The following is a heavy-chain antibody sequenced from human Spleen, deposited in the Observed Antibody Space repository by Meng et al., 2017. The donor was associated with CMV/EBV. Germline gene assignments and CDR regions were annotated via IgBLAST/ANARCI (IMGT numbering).Heavy chain of an antibody. Sequence: SLKISCGVSGFTFEDYAMHWVRQAPGKGLEWVSGIGWNSVSIGYVDSAKGRFTISRDNAKNSLYLQMRSLRFEDTALYYCARRGYGGYEYGFDLLGQGTMVT. CDR2: IGWNSVSI. J-gene: IGHJ3*01. V-gene: IGHV3-9*01. CDR3: ARRGYGGYEYGFDL. CDR1: GFTFEDYA. D-gene: IGHD5-12*01.